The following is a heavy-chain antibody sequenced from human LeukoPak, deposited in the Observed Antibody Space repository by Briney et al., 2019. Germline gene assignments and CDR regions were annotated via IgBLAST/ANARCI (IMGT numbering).Heavy chain of an antibody. V-gene: IGHV3-73*01. CDR1: GFTLSGSA. Sequence: GGSLRLSCAASGFTLSGSAMHWVRQASGKGLEWVGHIRGKANNYATAYAASVKGRFTISRDDSKNTAYLQMNSLKTEDTAVYYCTTIMGYYYMDVWGKGTTVTVSS. D-gene: IGHD5-24*01. CDR3: TTIMGYYYMDV. CDR2: IRGKANNYAT. J-gene: IGHJ6*03.